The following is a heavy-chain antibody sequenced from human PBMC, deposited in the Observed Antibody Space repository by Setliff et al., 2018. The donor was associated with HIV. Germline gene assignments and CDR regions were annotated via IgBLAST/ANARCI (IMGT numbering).Heavy chain of an antibody. V-gene: IGHV3-43*01. J-gene: IGHJ4*02. CDR1: GFTFDDYT. CDR2: ISWDGDMT. D-gene: IGHD5-12*01. CDR3: AKDGWGYDYVGAYYFDY. Sequence: SCAASGFTFDDYTMHWVRQAPGKGLEWVSLISWDGDMTYYADSVKGRFTISRDNSKNSLYLQMNSLTTEDTGLYYCAKDGWGYDYVGAYYFDYWGQGTPVTVSS.